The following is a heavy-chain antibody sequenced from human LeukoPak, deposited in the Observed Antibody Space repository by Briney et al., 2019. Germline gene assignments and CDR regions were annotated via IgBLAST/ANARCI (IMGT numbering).Heavy chain of an antibody. V-gene: IGHV3-23*01. CDR3: AKSGYNRFDY. CDR1: GFTFKNSA. J-gene: IGHJ4*02. CDR2: ISGSRDNS. D-gene: IGHD5-24*01. Sequence: GGSLRLSCAASGFTFKNSAMSWVRQAPGRGLEWVSTISGSRDNSYYADSVKGRFTISRDNSKNTLYLQMNSLRAEDTAVYYCAKSGYNRFDYWGQGTLVTVSS.